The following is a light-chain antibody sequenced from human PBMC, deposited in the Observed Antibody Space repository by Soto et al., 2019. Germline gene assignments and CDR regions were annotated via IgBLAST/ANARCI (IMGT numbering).Light chain of an antibody. V-gene: IGKV3-20*01. J-gene: IGKJ3*01. CDR2: TTS. CDR3: QQCGGSPLFS. CDR1: QSVTSSC. Sequence: EIVLTQSPATLSLSPGERATLSCTASQSVTSSCLAWYQRKPGQAPRLLIHTTSIRATDIPDRFSGSGSGTDFTLTISRLQPEDSAVYYCQQCGGSPLFSFGPGTRVDI.